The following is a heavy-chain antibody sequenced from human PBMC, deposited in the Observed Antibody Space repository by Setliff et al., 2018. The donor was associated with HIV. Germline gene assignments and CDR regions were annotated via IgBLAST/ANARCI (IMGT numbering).Heavy chain of an antibody. D-gene: IGHD3-10*01. Sequence: ASVKVSCKASGYTFTDYYMHGVRQAPGQGLEWMGRINPNSGGTNYAQKFQGRVTMTRDTSISTAYMELSRLRSDDTAVYYCARSVLLWFGELHFDYWGQGTLVTVSS. CDR1: GYTFTDYY. CDR3: ARSVLLWFGELHFDY. CDR2: INPNSGGT. V-gene: IGHV1-2*06. J-gene: IGHJ4*02.